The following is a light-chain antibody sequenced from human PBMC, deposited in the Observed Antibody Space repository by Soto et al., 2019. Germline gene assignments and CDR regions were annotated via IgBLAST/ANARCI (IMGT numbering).Light chain of an antibody. Sequence: EIVLTQSPGTLSLSPGERATLSCRASQSVSSSYLARYQQKPGQAPRLLIYGASGRATGIPDRFSGSGSGTDFTLTISRLEPEDFAVYYCQQYGSSPMYTFGQGTKLEIK. CDR2: GAS. V-gene: IGKV3-20*01. J-gene: IGKJ2*01. CDR1: QSVSSSY. CDR3: QQYGSSPMYT.